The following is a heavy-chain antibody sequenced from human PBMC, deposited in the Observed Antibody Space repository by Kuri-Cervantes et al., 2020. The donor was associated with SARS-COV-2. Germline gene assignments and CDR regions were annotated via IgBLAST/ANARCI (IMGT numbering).Heavy chain of an antibody. J-gene: IGHJ3*02. CDR1: GGSISSYY. V-gene: IGHV4-4*07. Sequence: GSLRLSCTVSGGSISSYYWSWIRQPAGKGLEWIGRIYTSGSTNYNPSLKSRVTISVDTSKNQFSLKLSSVTAADTAVYYCARDGLTYSSSWESDAFDIWGQGTMVTVSS. CDR2: IYTSGST. CDR3: ARDGLTYSSSWESDAFDI. D-gene: IGHD6-13*01.